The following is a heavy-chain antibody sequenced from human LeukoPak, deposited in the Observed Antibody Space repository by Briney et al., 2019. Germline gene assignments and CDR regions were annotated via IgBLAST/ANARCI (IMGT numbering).Heavy chain of an antibody. Sequence: ASVKVSCKASGYPFTNYGISWVRQAPGQGLEWMGWISTYTGNTKYAQRFQGRVIMTTDTSTSTAYMELRSLRSDDTAVYYCARQLDNIVGASLFDYWGQGTLVTVSS. CDR2: ISTYTGNT. V-gene: IGHV1-18*01. CDR3: ARQLDNIVGASLFDY. J-gene: IGHJ4*02. D-gene: IGHD1-26*01. CDR1: GYPFTNYG.